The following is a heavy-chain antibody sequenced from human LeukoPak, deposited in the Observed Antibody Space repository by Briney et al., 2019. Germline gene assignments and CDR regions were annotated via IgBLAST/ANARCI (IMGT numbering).Heavy chain of an antibody. CDR3: ASELVGDPPPGY. Sequence: PGGSLRLSCAASEFTISGYSMNWVRQAPGKGLEWVSSISKTGTQIYYADSVRGRFTISRDDAKNSLYLQMNSLRAEDTAVYYWASELVGDPPPGYWGQGTPVTVSS. J-gene: IGHJ4*02. D-gene: IGHD3-10*01. CDR1: EFTISGYS. V-gene: IGHV3-21*01. CDR2: ISKTGTQI.